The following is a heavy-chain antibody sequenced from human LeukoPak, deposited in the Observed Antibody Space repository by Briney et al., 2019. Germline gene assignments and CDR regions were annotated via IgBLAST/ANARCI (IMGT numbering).Heavy chain of an antibody. CDR1: GYTFTSYG. CDR2: ISAYNGNT. J-gene: IGHJ4*02. CDR3: ARDLGIVGATGLIDY. D-gene: IGHD1-26*01. V-gene: IGHV1-18*01. Sequence: RASVKVSCKASGYTFTSYGISWVRQAPGQGLEWMGWISAYNGNTNYAQKLQGRVTMTTDTSTSTAYMELRSLRSDDTAVYYCARDLGIVGATGLIDYWGQGTLVTVSS.